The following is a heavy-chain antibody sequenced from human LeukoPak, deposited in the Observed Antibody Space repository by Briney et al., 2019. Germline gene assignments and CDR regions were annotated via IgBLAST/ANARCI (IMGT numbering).Heavy chain of an antibody. D-gene: IGHD5-18*01. CDR1: GGSISSSSYY. CDR3: ARRHTAMXKIDY. CDR2: IYYSGST. V-gene: IGHV4-39*01. J-gene: IGHJ4*02. Sequence: KPSETLSLTCTVSGGSISSSSYYWGWIRQPPGKGLEWIGSIYYSGSTYYNPSLKSRVTISVDTSKNQFSLKLSSVTAADTAVYYCARRHTAMXKIDYWGQGXLVTVSS.